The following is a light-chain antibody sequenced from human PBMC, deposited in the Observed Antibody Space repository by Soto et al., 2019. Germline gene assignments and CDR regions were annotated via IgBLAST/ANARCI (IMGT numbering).Light chain of an antibody. V-gene: IGKV1-39*01. CDR2: VAF. Sequence: DIQMTQSPASLSASLGDTVTMTCRASQSIALSVNWYQQKPGKAPKLLIYVAFTLESGVPSRFSGSGSGTEFTLTIRSLQPEDFETYYCQQSFRTPNTFGQGTRLEIK. J-gene: IGKJ5*01. CDR1: QSIALS. CDR3: QQSFRTPNT.